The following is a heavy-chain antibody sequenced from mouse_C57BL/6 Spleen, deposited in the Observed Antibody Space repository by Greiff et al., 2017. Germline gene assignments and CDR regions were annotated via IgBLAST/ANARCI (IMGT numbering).Heavy chain of an antibody. Sequence: QVQLQQSGPELVKPGASVKISCKASGYTFTSYGISWVKQRTGQGLEWIGEIYPRSGNTYYNEKFKGKATLTADKSSSTAYMELRSLTSEDSAVXFCARHFYCGSSFGYFDVWGTGTTVTVSS. CDR1: GYTFTSYG. D-gene: IGHD1-1*01. CDR3: ARHFYCGSSFGYFDV. J-gene: IGHJ1*03. V-gene: IGHV1-81*01. CDR2: IYPRSGNT.